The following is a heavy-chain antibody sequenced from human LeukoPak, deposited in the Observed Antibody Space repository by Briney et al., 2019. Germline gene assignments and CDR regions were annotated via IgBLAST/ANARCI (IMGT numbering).Heavy chain of an antibody. Sequence: GASVKVSCKASGYTFTKCVVHWVRQAPGQRPEWMGWINAGNGDTKYSQNFQDRVTITRDTSANTAYMELSSLTSEDTALYYCARDDCGDTCYPGGYWGQGTLVTVSS. V-gene: IGHV1-3*01. CDR3: ARDDCGDTCYPGGY. D-gene: IGHD2-21*01. CDR2: INAGNGDT. J-gene: IGHJ4*02. CDR1: GYTFTKCV.